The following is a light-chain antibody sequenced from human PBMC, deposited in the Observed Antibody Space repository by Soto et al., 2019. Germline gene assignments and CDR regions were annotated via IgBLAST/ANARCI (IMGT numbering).Light chain of an antibody. CDR3: QQYGSSLT. V-gene: IGKV3-15*01. J-gene: IGKJ5*01. CDR2: GAS. Sequence: EIVMTQSPATLSVSPGERATLSFRASQSVSSNLAWYQQKPGQAPRLLIYGASTRATGIPARFSGSGSGTEFTLTISSLQSEDFAVYYCQQYGSSLTFGQGTRLEIK. CDR1: QSVSSN.